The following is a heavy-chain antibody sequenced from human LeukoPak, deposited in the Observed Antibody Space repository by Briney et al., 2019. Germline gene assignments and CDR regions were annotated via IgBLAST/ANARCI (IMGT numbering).Heavy chain of an antibody. V-gene: IGHV3-23*01. Sequence: GGSLRLSCAASGFSFGSSVMSWVRQAPGKGLEWVSAITADGGGTNHADPVKGRFAISRDNSKSTLYLQMNSLRAEDTAVYYCVKEDHYGDYVQIDHWGQGTLVTVSS. CDR1: GFSFGSSV. J-gene: IGHJ4*02. D-gene: IGHD4-17*01. CDR3: VKEDHYGDYVQIDH. CDR2: ITADGGGT.